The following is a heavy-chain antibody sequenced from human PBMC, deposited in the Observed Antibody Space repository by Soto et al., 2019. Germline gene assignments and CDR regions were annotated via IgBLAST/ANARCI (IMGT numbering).Heavy chain of an antibody. CDR2: ISGSGDST. Sequence: GGSLRLSCAVSGFTFSSYGMHWVRKAPGKGLEWVSGISGSGDSTYYADSVKGRFTISRDNSKNTLYLQMNSLRAEDTAVYYCAKGVPGIAVAGTGYFQHWGQGTLVTVSS. CDR3: AKGVPGIAVAGTGYFQH. J-gene: IGHJ1*01. D-gene: IGHD6-19*01. V-gene: IGHV3-23*01. CDR1: GFTFSSYG.